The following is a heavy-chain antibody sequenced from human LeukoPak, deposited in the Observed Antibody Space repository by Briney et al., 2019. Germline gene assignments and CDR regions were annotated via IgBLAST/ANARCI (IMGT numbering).Heavy chain of an antibody. CDR3: ARERSGSGWYKSVDY. CDR1: GGSISSYY. D-gene: IGHD6-19*01. J-gene: IGHJ4*02. CDR2: IYTSGST. V-gene: IGHV4-4*07. Sequence: SETLSLTCTVSGGSISSYYWSWIRQPAGKGLEWIGRIYTSGSTNYNPSLKSRVTMSVDTSKNQFSLKLSSVTAADTAVYYCARERSGSGWYKSVDYWGQGTLVTVSS.